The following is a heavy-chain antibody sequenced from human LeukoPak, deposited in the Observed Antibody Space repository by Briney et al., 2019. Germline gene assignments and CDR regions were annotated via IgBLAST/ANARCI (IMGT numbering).Heavy chain of an antibody. CDR3: ARGGDSSGSIRSAFDI. Sequence: GGSLRLSCAASGFTFSNYEMNWVRQAPGKGLEWVSYISSSGTTIYYADSVKGRFTISRDNSKNMVCLQMNSLRAEDTAVYYCARGGDSSGSIRSAFDIWGQGTMVTVSS. CDR1: GFTFSNYE. J-gene: IGHJ3*02. D-gene: IGHD3-22*01. CDR2: ISSSGTTI. V-gene: IGHV3-48*03.